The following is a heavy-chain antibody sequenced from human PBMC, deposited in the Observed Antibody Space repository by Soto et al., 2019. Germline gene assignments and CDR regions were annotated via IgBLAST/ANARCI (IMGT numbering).Heavy chain of an antibody. D-gene: IGHD3-10*01. V-gene: IGHV4-59*01. CDR2: IYYSGST. CDR3: ARAPRGNYGYPSSFDY. Sequence: SETLSLTCTVSGGSISSYSWSWIRQPPGKGLEWIGYIYYSGSTNYNPSLKSRVTISVDTSKNQFSLKLSSVTAADTAVYYCARAPRGNYGYPSSFDYWGQGTLVTVSS. J-gene: IGHJ4*02. CDR1: GGSISSYS.